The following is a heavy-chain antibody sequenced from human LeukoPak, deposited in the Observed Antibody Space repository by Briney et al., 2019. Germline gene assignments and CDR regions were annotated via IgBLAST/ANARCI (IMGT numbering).Heavy chain of an antibody. CDR1: GFTFSSYW. V-gene: IGHV3-74*01. CDR2: INSDGSST. J-gene: IGHJ6*02. Sequence: GGSLRLSCAASGFTFSSYWMHWARQAPGKGLVWVSRINSDGSSTSYADSVKGRFTISRDNAKNTLYLQMNSLRAEDTAVYYCARGVGGSGSDTAYYYYYYYGMDVWGQGTTVTVSS. CDR3: ARGVGGSGSDTAYYYYYYYGMDV. D-gene: IGHD3-10*01.